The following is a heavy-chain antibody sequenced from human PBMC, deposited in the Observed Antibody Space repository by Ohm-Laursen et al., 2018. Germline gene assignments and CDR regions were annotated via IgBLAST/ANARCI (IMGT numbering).Heavy chain of an antibody. CDR1: GFTFSSYG. V-gene: IGHV3-30*18. CDR3: AKDLGAFLLDPGSDY. J-gene: IGHJ4*02. CDR2: ISYDGSNK. Sequence: SLRLSCSASGFTFSSYGMHWVRQAPGKGLEWVAVISYDGSNKYYADSVKGRFTISRDNSKNTLYLQMNSLRAEDTAVYYCAKDLGAFLLDPGSDYRGQGTLVTVSS. D-gene: IGHD3-10*01.